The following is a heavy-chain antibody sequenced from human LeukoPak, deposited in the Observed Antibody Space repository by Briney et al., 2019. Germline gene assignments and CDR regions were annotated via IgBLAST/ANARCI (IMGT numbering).Heavy chain of an antibody. CDR1: GGSFCGYY. CDR2: INHSGST. D-gene: IGHD3-9*01. CDR3: ARDLPYNYDILTGYFRWFDP. J-gene: IGHJ5*02. Sequence: SETLSLTCAVYGGSFCGYYWSWIRQPPGKGLEWIGEINHSGSTNYNPSLKSRVTISVDTSKNQFSLKLSSVTAADTAVYYCARDLPYNYDILTGYFRWFDPWGQGTLVTVSS. V-gene: IGHV4-34*01.